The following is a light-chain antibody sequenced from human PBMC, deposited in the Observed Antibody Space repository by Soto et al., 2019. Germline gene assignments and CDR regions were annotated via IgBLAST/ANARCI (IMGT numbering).Light chain of an antibody. J-gene: IGKJ4*01. CDR1: QSVSSY. Sequence: EIVLTQSPATLSLSPGERVTLSCRASQSVSSYLAWYQQKPGQAPRLLIYDASNRATGIPARFSGSGSATDFTLTITSLEPEDFAVYYCQQRSNWPSTFGGGTRVEIK. V-gene: IGKV3-11*01. CDR3: QQRSNWPST. CDR2: DAS.